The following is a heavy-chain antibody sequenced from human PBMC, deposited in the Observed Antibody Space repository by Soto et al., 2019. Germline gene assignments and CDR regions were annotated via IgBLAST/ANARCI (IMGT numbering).Heavy chain of an antibody. CDR2: IYYSGSI. V-gene: IGHV4-31*03. CDR3: ARVSSFSPYGMDV. Sequence: SETLSLTCTVSGGPISSGGYYWSWIRQHPGKGLEWIGYIYYSGSIYYNASLKSRVTISVDTSKNQFSLKLSSVTAADTAVYYCARVSSFSPYGMDVWGQGTTVTVSS. CDR1: GGPISSGGYY. D-gene: IGHD6-6*01. J-gene: IGHJ6*02.